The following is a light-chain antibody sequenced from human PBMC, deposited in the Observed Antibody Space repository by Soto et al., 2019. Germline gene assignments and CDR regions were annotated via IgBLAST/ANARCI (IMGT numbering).Light chain of an antibody. CDR1: SRDVGRYNY. J-gene: IGLJ2*01. V-gene: IGLV2-14*03. CDR2: EVS. CDR3: SSYTSSSTLV. Sequence: QSALTQPASVSGSPGQSITISCTGSSRDVGRYNYVSWYQQHPGKAPKLMIYEVSNRPSGVSNRFSGSKSGNTAALTISGLQAEDGADYYCSSYTSSSTLVFGAGTQLTVL.